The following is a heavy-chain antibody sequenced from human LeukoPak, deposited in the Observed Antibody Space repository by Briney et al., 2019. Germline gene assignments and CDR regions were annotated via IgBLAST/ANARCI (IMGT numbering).Heavy chain of an antibody. CDR1: GGSISSSSYY. D-gene: IGHD3-22*01. J-gene: IGHJ5*02. CDR3: APNYYDHNWFDP. V-gene: IGHV4-39*07. Sequence: SETLSLTCTVSGGSISSSSYYWGWIRQPPGKGLEWIGSIYYSGSTYYNPSLRSRVTISVDTSKNQFSLKLSSVTAADTAVYYCAPNYYDHNWFDPWGQGTLVTVSS. CDR2: IYYSGST.